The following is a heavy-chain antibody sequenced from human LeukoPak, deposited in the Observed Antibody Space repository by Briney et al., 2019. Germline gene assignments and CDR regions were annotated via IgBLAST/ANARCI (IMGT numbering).Heavy chain of an antibody. CDR2: IYPGDSDT. CDR1: GYSFTSYW. J-gene: IGHJ3*02. V-gene: IGHV5-51*01. Sequence: ESLKISCKGSGYSFTSYWIGWVRQMPGKGLEWMGIIYPGDSDTRYSPSFQGQVTISADKSISTAYLQWSSLKASDTAMYYCARSSSGWYGLKAFDIWGQGTMVTVSS. D-gene: IGHD6-19*01. CDR3: ARSSSGWYGLKAFDI.